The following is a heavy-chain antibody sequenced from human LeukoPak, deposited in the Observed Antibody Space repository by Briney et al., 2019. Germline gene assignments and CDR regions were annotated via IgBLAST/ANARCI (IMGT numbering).Heavy chain of an antibody. CDR1: GGSISSSSYY. CDR2: IYYSGST. D-gene: IGHD3-3*01. V-gene: IGHV4-39*07. J-gene: IGHJ5*01. CDR3: AREVRRDFWSGYHESNNWFDS. Sequence: SETLSLTCTVSGGSISSSSYYWGWIRQPPGKGLEWIGSIYYSGSTYYNPSLKSRVTISVDTSKNQFSLKLSSVTAADTAVYYCAREVRRDFWSGYHESNNWFDSWGQGTLVTVSS.